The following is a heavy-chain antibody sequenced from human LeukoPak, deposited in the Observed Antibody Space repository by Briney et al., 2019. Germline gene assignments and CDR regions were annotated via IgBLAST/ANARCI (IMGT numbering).Heavy chain of an antibody. D-gene: IGHD3-22*01. CDR3: ATDGYYYDSSGYFYRGTKDAFDI. CDR2: ISAYNGNT. CDR1: GYTFTSYG. Sequence: ASVKVSCMASGYTFTSYGISWVRQAPGQGLEWMGWISAYNGNTNYAQKFQGRVTMTEDTSTDTAYMELSSLRSEDTAVYYCATDGYYYDSSGYFYRGTKDAFDIWGQGTMVTVSS. J-gene: IGHJ3*02. V-gene: IGHV1-18*01.